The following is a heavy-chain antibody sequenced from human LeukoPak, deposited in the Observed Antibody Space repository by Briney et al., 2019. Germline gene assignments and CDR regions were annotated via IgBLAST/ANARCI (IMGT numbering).Heavy chain of an antibody. CDR1: GGSISSGSYY. J-gene: IGHJ5*02. CDR3: ARGDNIAEAGGWFDP. Sequence: PSQTLSLTCTVSGGSISSGSYYWSWIRQPAGKGLEWIGRIYTSGSTNYNPSLKSRVTISVDTSKNQFSLRLSSVTAADTAVYYCARGDNIAEAGGWFDPWGQGILVTVSS. V-gene: IGHV4-61*02. D-gene: IGHD6-13*01. CDR2: IYTSGST.